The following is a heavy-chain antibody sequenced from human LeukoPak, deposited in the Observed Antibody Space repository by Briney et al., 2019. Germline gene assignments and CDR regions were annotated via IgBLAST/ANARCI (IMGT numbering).Heavy chain of an antibody. CDR2: IYSGGST. Sequence: PGGSLRLSCAASGFTVSSNFMSWVRQAPGKGLEWVSIIYSGGSTYYADSVKGRFTISRDNSKNTLYLQMNSLRAEDTAVYYCATPLDAPGTTYYFDYWGQGTLVTVSS. CDR3: ATPLDAPGTTYYFDY. D-gene: IGHD1-1*01. J-gene: IGHJ4*02. V-gene: IGHV3-53*01. CDR1: GFTVSSNF.